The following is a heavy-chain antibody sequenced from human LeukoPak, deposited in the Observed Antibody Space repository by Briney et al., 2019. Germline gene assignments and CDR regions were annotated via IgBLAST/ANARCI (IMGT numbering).Heavy chain of an antibody. Sequence: PSETLSLTCAVYGGSFSGYYWSWIRQPPGKGLEWIGEINHSGSTNYNPSLKSRVTISVDTSKNQFSLKLSSVTAADTAVYYCARGMKWAYYYDSSGRRDDAFDIWGQGTMVTVFS. CDR3: ARGMKWAYYYDSSGRRDDAFDI. CDR1: GGSFSGYY. J-gene: IGHJ3*02. D-gene: IGHD3-22*01. V-gene: IGHV4-34*01. CDR2: INHSGST.